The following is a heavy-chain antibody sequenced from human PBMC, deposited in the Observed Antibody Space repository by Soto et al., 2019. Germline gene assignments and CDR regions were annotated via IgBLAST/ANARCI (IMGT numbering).Heavy chain of an antibody. Sequence: QVQLVQSGAEVKKPGASVTVSCKVSGYSLTDLSMHWVRQAPGKGLEWMGSFDPEDGQRLYAQKLQGRVTMTEDTSADTAYMELSSLRSEDTAVYYCATERALGYCSNGVCYGVAYWGQGTLVTVSS. D-gene: IGHD2-8*01. CDR3: ATERALGYCSNGVCYGVAY. J-gene: IGHJ4*02. V-gene: IGHV1-24*01. CDR1: GYSLTDLS. CDR2: FDPEDGQR.